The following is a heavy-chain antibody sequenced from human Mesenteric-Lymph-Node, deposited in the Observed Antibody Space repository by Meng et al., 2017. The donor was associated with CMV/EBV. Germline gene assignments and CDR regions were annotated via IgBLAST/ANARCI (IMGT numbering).Heavy chain of an antibody. CDR1: GFTFSSYW. J-gene: IGHJ4*02. CDR3: ANAGILGYCSGGSCPFDY. D-gene: IGHD2-15*01. V-gene: IGHV3-23*01. Sequence: GESLKISCAASGFTFSSYWMTWVRQAPGKGLEWVSGISISGGSTYYADSVKGRFTISRDNSKNTLYLQMNSLRAEDTAVYYCANAGILGYCSGGSCPFDYWGQGTLVTVSS. CDR2: ISISGGST.